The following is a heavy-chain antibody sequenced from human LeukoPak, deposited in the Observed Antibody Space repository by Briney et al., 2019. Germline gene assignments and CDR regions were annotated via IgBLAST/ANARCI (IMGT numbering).Heavy chain of an antibody. V-gene: IGHV4-34*01. Sequence: SETLSLTCAVYGGSFSGYYWSWIRQPPGKGLEWLGEINHSGSTNYNPSLKSRVTISVDTSQNQFSLKLSSVTAADTAVYYCARGPRGYCSSTSCRRLDYWGQGTLVTVSS. D-gene: IGHD2-2*01. CDR1: GGSFSGYY. CDR2: INHSGST. CDR3: ARGPRGYCSSTSCRRLDY. J-gene: IGHJ4*02.